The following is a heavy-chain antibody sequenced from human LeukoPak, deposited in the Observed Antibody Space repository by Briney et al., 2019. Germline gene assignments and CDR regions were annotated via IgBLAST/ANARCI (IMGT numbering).Heavy chain of an antibody. D-gene: IGHD2-15*01. J-gene: IGHJ3*01. V-gene: IGHV3-53*01. CDR3: ARDRYCSGGSCYGDAFDL. CDR1: GFTVRSNY. CDR2: MYSGGST. Sequence: GGALTLSCTASGFTVRSNYMSWVRQSPWKGLEWVSIMYSGGSTDYADSVKGRFIISRDHSKNTLYLQMNSLRAEDTAVYYCARDRYCSGGSCYGDAFDLWGQGTMVTVSS.